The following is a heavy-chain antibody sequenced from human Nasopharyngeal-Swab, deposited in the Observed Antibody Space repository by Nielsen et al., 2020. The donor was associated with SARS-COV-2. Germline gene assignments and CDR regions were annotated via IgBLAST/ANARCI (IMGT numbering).Heavy chain of an antibody. J-gene: IGHJ6*02. CDR3: ARDLYRQQWPLYNYYGMDV. CDR1: GFIFKNYA. CDR2: ISGADDST. V-gene: IGHV3-23*01. D-gene: IGHD6-19*01. Sequence: GESLKISCSASGFIFKNYAMNWVRQAPGRGLEWVSAISGADDSTKYADSVKGRFTISRDNSKNTLDLQMNSLRAEDTAMYYCARDLYRQQWPLYNYYGMDVWGQGTTVTVSS.